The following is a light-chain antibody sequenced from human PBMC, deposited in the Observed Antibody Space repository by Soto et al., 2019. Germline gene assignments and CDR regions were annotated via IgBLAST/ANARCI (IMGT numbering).Light chain of an antibody. CDR1: YSNIGSNA. V-gene: IGLV1-47*02. J-gene: IGLJ1*01. CDR2: SNN. CDR3: AAWDDSLSGSYV. Sequence: QSVLTQPPSASGTPGQRVTISCSGSYSNIGSNAVNWYQQLPGTAPKLLIYSNNQRPSGVPDRFSGSKSGTSASLAISGLRSEDEGDYHCAAWDDSLSGSYVFGTGTKLTVL.